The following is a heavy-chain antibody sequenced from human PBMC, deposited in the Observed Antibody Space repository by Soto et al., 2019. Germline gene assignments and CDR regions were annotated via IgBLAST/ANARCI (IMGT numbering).Heavy chain of an antibody. Sequence: GGSLRLSCAASGFTFSSYSMNWVRQAPGKGLEWVSSISSSSSYIYYADSVKGRFTISRDNAKNSLYLQMNSLRAEDTAVYYCARDYDYVWGSYRFHYYYYGMDVWGQGNTVTVSS. CDR3: ARDYDYVWGSYRFHYYYYGMDV. CDR1: GFTFSSYS. CDR2: ISSSSSYI. J-gene: IGHJ6*02. V-gene: IGHV3-21*01. D-gene: IGHD3-16*02.